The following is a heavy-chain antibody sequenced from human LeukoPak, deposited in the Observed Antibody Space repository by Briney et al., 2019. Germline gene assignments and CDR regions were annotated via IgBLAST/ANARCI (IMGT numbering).Heavy chain of an antibody. CDR3: GKKFEGAYGYPTDS. Sequence: GGSLRLSCAASGFTFSNYAMHWVRQAPGKGLEWVAVISYDGSNKYYADSVKGRFTISRDNSKNTLYLQMKSLRAEDTAVYYCGKKFEGAYGYPTDSWGQGTLVTVSS. CDR2: ISYDGSNK. CDR1: GFTFSNYA. D-gene: IGHD5-12*01. J-gene: IGHJ4*02. V-gene: IGHV3-30-3*02.